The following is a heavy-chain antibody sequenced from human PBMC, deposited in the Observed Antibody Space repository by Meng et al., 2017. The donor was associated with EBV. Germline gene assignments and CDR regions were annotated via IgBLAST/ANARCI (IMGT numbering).Heavy chain of an antibody. J-gene: IGHJ4*02. Sequence: VQFVQSAVEVKKPGSSVKVSCKTSGGPFRYYAISWVPQAPGQGLEWLGGFLPRLGAPNYAQKFHGRVKITADESTSTHYMDLSSLRSEDTAIYYCASESGRGYTPDYWGQGTLVTVSS. V-gene: IGHV1-69*01. D-gene: IGHD3-10*01. CDR3: ASESGRGYTPDY. CDR2: FLPRLGAP. CDR1: GGPFRYYA.